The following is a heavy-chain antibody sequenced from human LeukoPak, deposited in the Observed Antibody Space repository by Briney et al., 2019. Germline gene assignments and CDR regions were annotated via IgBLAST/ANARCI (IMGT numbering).Heavy chain of an antibody. D-gene: IGHD3-16*01. CDR2: ISAYSGDT. CDR1: GYTFTSYG. Sequence: ASVTVSCKASGYTFTSYGISWVRQAPGQGLECMGWISAYSGDTNYAQKYQDRVTITRDTSTSTVYMEMRSLRSDDTAVYYCARDLTSGDYWGQGTLVTVSS. J-gene: IGHJ4*02. CDR3: ARDLTSGDY. V-gene: IGHV1-18*01.